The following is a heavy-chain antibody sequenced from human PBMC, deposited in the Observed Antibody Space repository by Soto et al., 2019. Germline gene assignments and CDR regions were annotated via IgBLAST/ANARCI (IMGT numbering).Heavy chain of an antibody. D-gene: IGHD2-15*01. Sequence: PGGSLRLSCEVSGFTFSSYEMSWVRQAPGKGLECIAYISSSGSTTDHADSVKGRFTVSRDNAKNSLYLQMNSLRAEDTAVYYCAKGDCSGGRCYLKKLALTGWGQGTLVTVSS. CDR1: GFTFSSYE. V-gene: IGHV3-48*03. CDR3: AKGDCSGGRCYLKKLALTG. J-gene: IGHJ4*02. CDR2: ISSSGSTT.